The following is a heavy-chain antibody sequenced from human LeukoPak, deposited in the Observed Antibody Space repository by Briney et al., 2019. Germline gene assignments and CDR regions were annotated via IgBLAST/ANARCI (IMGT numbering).Heavy chain of an antibody. Sequence: AAGKVSCKASGYTFTGYYMHWVRQAPGQGLEWMGWININSGGTNNSQKFQGRVTITRATSISTAYMELRMLRSDDTAVYYCARGPQSGYYYGSGCEYFDLWGRGTLVTVSS. J-gene: IGHJ2*01. CDR2: ININSGGT. CDR1: GYTFTGYY. V-gene: IGHV1-2*02. CDR3: ARGPQSGYYYGSGCEYFDL. D-gene: IGHD3-10*01.